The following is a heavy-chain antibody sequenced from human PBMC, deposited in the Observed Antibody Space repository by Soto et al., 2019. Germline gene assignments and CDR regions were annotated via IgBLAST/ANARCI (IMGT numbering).Heavy chain of an antibody. CDR2: IYYSGCT. Sequence: QLQLQESGPGLVKPSETLSLTCTVSGGSISSSSYYWGWIRQPPGKGLEWIGSIYYSGCTYYNPSLKSRVTISVDTSKNQFSLKLSSVTAADTAVYYCARHRFRRLLDYWGQGTLVTVSS. CDR1: GGSISSSSYY. V-gene: IGHV4-39*01. D-gene: IGHD3-10*01. J-gene: IGHJ4*02. CDR3: ARHRFRRLLDY.